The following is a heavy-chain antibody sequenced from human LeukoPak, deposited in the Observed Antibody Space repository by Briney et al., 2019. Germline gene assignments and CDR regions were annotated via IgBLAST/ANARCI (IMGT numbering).Heavy chain of an antibody. CDR3: ARRAYSSSWFVFDY. V-gene: IGHV3-20*04. CDR2: INWNGDST. J-gene: IGHJ4*02. Sequence: GGSLRLSCAASGFTFSSYWMHWVRQAPGKGLEWVSGINWNGDSTGYADSVKGRFTISRDNAKNSLYLQMNSLRAEDTALYYCARRAYSSSWFVFDYWGQGTLVTVSS. D-gene: IGHD6-13*01. CDR1: GFTFSSYW.